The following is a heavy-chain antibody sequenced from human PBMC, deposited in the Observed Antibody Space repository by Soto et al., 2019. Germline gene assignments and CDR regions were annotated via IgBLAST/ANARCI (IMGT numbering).Heavy chain of an antibody. CDR3: ARGLHSLFDY. J-gene: IGHJ4*02. V-gene: IGHV3-33*01. CDR2: IWYDGNNK. Sequence: GGSLRLSCAASGFTFSNYGMHWVRQAPGKGLEWVAVIWYDGNNKYYADSVKDRFTISRDNSNNTLYVQMTSLRAEDTAVYYCARGLHSLFDYWGQGTLVTVSS. D-gene: IGHD2-21*01. CDR1: GFTFSNYG.